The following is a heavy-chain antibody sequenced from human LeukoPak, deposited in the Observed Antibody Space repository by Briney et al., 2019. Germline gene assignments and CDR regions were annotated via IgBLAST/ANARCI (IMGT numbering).Heavy chain of an antibody. J-gene: IGHJ5*01. D-gene: IGHD6-13*01. CDR3: VKLSLTAAGRGKTWFDL. Sequence: GGSQRLFCVGSGFSFSSYGMSWVRQAPGKGLEWVSSISGSGGSTYFADSVKGRFNISRDNAKNTVYLQMNSLRVEDTAIYYCVKLSLTAAGRGKTWFDLWGQGTLVSVSS. V-gene: IGHV3-23*01. CDR1: GFSFSSYG. CDR2: ISGSGGST.